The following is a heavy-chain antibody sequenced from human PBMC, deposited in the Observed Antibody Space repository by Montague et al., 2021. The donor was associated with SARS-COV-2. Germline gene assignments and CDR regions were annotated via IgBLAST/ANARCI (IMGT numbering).Heavy chain of an antibody. D-gene: IGHD3-9*01. CDR2: THIGGTS. J-gene: IGHJ4*02. CDR1: GDSISSGGYF. CDR3: ARSRDWYLGN. V-gene: IGHV4-39*07. Sequence: SETLSLTCTVSGDSISSGGYFWGWIRQPPGKGLEWIASTHIGGTSYLNPSLKSRVTISIDSSKNQFSLNVTSVTAADTAVYFCARSRDWYLGNWGQGTLATVSS.